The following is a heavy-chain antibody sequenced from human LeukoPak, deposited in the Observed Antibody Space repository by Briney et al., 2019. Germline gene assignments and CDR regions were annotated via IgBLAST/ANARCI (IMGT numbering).Heavy chain of an antibody. Sequence: SVKVSCKASGGTFSSSAISWVRQAPGQGLGWMGGIIPIFGTANYAQKFQGRVTITTDESTSTAYMELSSLRSEDTAVYYCARGGVDDCSSTSCYVPFDYWGQGTLVTVSS. J-gene: IGHJ4*02. CDR1: GGTFSSSA. D-gene: IGHD2-2*01. V-gene: IGHV1-69*05. CDR2: IIPIFGTA. CDR3: ARGGVDDCSSTSCYVPFDY.